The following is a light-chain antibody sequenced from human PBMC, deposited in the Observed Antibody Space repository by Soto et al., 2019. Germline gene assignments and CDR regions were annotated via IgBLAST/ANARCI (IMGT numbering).Light chain of an antibody. J-gene: IGLJ1*01. CDR3: LLSYNGPYV. CDR2: DTT. CDR1: TGAVTNGHY. Sequence: QAVVTQDPSLTVSAGRTVTLTCGSSTGAVTNGHYPYRFQQKPGQAPRTLIYDTTNRHSWTPARFSGSLLGGKAALTLSGAQPEDEAEYYCLLSYNGPYVFGTGTKVTVL. V-gene: IGLV7-46*01.